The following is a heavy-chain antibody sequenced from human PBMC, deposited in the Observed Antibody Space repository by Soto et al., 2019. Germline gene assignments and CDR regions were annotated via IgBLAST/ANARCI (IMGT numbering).Heavy chain of an antibody. CDR3: ARGSAGALYDF. CDR1: GYIFTNYG. V-gene: IGHV1-18*01. Sequence: ASVKVSCKTSGYIFTNYGVAWVRQAPAQGLELVAWISGYNGYPKYTQKFQGRVTVTTDTSTRTGYMELRNLRSDDTAVYYCARGSAGALYDFWGQGTLVTVS. D-gene: IGHD6-13*01. J-gene: IGHJ4*02. CDR2: ISGYNGYP.